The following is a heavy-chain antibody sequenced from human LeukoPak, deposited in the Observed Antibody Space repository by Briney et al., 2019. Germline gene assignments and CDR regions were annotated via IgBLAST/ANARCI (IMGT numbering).Heavy chain of an antibody. J-gene: IGHJ1*01. CDR3: VKDAYSGDFGEYFHH. V-gene: IGHV3-21*01. Sequence: GGSLRLSCAASGFTFSSYSMNWVRQAPGKGLEWVSSISSSSTYIYYADSVKGRFTISRDNSRNTLYLQMDSLRVDDTALYYCVKDAYSGDFGEYFHHWGQGTLVTVAS. CDR1: GFTFSSYS. CDR2: ISSSSTYI. D-gene: IGHD4-17*01.